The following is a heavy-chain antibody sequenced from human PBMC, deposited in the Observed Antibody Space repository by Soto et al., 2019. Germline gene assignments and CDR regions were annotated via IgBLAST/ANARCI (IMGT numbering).Heavy chain of an antibody. J-gene: IGHJ5*02. Sequence: GGSLRLSCAGSGFTFSSYSMNWVRQAPGKGLEWVSYISSSSSTIYYADSVKGRFTISRDNPKNSLYLQMNSLRAEDTAVYYCARSIGRDQLPSDHWGQGTLVTVSS. CDR2: ISSSSSTI. CDR3: ARSIGRDQLPSDH. CDR1: GFTFSSYS. V-gene: IGHV3-48*01. D-gene: IGHD2-2*01.